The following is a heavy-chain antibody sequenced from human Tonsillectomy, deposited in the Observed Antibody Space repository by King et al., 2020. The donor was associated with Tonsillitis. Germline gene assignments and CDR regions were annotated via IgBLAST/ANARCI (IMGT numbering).Heavy chain of an antibody. J-gene: IGHJ3*02. Sequence: VQLVESGGGVVQPGRSLRLSCAASGFTFSSYGMHWVRQAPGKGLEWVALISYDGSNKYYADSVKGRLTISRDNSKNTLYLQMNSLRAEDTAVYYCADVDSGAFDIWGQGKMVTVSS. D-gene: IGHD5-12*01. CDR1: GFTFSSYG. V-gene: IGHV3-30*03. CDR2: ISYDGSNK. CDR3: ADVDSGAFDI.